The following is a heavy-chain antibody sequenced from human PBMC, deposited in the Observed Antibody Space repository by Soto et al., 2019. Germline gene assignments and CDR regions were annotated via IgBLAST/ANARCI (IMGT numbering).Heavy chain of an antibody. CDR2: IKQDGSEK. J-gene: IGHJ5*02. D-gene: IGHD2-2*01. CDR1: GFTFSSYW. CDR3: ARDIVLVAAATNWFDP. Sequence: EVQLVESGGGLVQPGGSLRLSCAASGFTFSSYWMSWVRQAPGKGLEWVANIKQDGSEKYYVDSVKGRFTISRDNAKNSLYLQMNSLRDEDTAVYYCARDIVLVAAATNWFDPWGQGTLVTVSS. V-gene: IGHV3-7*01.